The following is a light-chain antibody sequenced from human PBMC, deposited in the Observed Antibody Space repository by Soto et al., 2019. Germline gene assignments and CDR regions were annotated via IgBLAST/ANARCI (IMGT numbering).Light chain of an antibody. J-gene: IGKJ1*01. CDR3: QHRSNWPPT. CDR1: QSINFY. V-gene: IGKV3-11*01. Sequence: IVLTQSPATLSLSPGERATLSCRASQSINFYLAWYQQKPGQAPRLLIYDASNRATGIPARFSGSGSGADFTLTITSLEPEDFAVYYCQHRSNWPPTFGQGTKVEIK. CDR2: DAS.